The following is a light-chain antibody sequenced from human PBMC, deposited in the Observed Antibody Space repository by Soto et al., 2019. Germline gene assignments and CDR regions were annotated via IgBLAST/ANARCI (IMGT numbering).Light chain of an antibody. V-gene: IGKV1-39*01. CDR3: QQSYSTPLT. CDR2: AAS. CDR1: QSISSY. J-gene: IGKJ4*01. Sequence: DIQMTQSPSSLSASVGDRVTITCRASQSISSYLNWYQQKPGKAPKLLIYAASSLQSGVPSRFSGNGSGTDFTLTISSLQPEDFATYYCQQSYSTPLTFGGGTKVAIK.